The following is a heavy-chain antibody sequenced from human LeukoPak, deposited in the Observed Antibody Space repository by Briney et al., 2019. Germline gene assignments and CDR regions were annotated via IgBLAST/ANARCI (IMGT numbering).Heavy chain of an antibody. V-gene: IGHV4-34*01. CDR1: GGSFSGYY. D-gene: IGHD3-9*01. J-gene: IGHJ5*02. Sequence: SETLSLTCAVYGGSFSGYYWSWIRQPPGKGLEWIGEINHSGSTNYNPSLKSRVTISVDTSKNQFSLKLSSVTAADTAVYYCARNEGAGTNGYFDRFDPWGQGTLVTVSS. CDR2: INHSGST. CDR3: ARNEGAGTNGYFDRFDP.